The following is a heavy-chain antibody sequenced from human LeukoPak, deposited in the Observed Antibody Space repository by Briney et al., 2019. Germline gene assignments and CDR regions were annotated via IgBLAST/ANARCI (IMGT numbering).Heavy chain of an antibody. CDR3: ARGLYYDSSGYSYYFDY. V-gene: IGHV4-39*07. Sequence: SETLSLTCTVSGGSISSSDYYWGWIRQPPGKELEWIGTIYYTGNTNYNPSLKSRVTISVDTSKNQFSLKLSSVTAADTAVYYCARGLYYDSSGYSYYFDYWGQGTLVTVSS. CDR2: IYYTGNT. D-gene: IGHD3-22*01. CDR1: GGSISSSDYY. J-gene: IGHJ4*02.